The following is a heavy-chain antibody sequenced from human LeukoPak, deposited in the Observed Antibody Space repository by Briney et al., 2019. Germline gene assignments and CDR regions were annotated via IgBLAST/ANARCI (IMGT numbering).Heavy chain of an antibody. CDR3: AKETGPSSSIDY. CDR2: ISGSGGST. J-gene: IGHJ4*02. Sequence: GGSLRLSCVASGFTFSNYAMNWVRQAPGKGLEWVSAISGSGGSTYYADSVKGRFTISRDNSKNTLYLQMNSPRAEDTAVYYCAKETGPSSSIDYWGQGTLVTVSS. CDR1: GFTFSNYA. D-gene: IGHD6-6*01. V-gene: IGHV3-23*01.